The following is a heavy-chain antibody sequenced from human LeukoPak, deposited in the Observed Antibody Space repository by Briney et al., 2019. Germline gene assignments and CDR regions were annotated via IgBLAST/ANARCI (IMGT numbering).Heavy chain of an antibody. CDR2: IIPILGIA. J-gene: IGHJ5*02. D-gene: IGHD2-15*01. CDR3: ARAGTVVVAENWFDP. CDR1: GGTFSSYA. V-gene: IGHV1-69*04. Sequence: SVKVSCKASGGTFSSYAISWVRQAPGQGLEWMGRIIPILGIANNAQKFQGRVTITADKSTSTAYMELSSLRSEDTAVYYCARAGTVVVAENWFDPWGQGTLVTVSS.